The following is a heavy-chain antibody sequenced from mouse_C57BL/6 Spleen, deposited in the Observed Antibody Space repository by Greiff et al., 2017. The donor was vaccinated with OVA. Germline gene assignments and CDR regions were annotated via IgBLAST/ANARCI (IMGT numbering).Heavy chain of an antibody. CDR2: IDPENGDT. V-gene: IGHV14-4*01. Sequence: DVKLQESGAELVRPGASVKLSCTASGFNIKDDYMHWVKQRPEQSLEWIGWIDPENGDTEYASKFPGKATITADTSSNTAYLQLSSLTSEDTAVYYCTTSITTVVARDVWGTGTTVTVSS. CDR3: TTSITTVVARDV. CDR1: GFNIKDDY. J-gene: IGHJ1*03. D-gene: IGHD1-1*01.